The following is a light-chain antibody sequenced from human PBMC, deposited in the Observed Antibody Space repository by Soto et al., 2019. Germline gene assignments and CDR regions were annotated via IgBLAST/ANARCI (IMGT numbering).Light chain of an antibody. J-gene: IGKJ1*01. Sequence: EIVLTQSPGTLSLSHEERAALSCRASQSVRSDYLAWYQQKPGQAPRLHIYGASTRATGIPDRFTGSGSGTDFTLTISRLEPEDFAVYYCQQYGSSPRTFGQGTKVDIK. CDR1: QSVRSDY. CDR3: QQYGSSPRT. CDR2: GAS. V-gene: IGKV3-20*01.